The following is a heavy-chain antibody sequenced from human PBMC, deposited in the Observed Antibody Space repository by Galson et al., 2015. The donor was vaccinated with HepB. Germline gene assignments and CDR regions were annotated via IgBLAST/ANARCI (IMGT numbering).Heavy chain of an antibody. D-gene: IGHD3-3*01. J-gene: IGHJ3*01. Sequence: ETLSLTCTVSGGSISSGTYFWGWIRQPPGKGLEWIGTVYYTGSTYYNPSLESRVTISVDTSRNQFSLNFSSVTAADTGVYYCARLPWLLRGGAFDVWGQGTTVFVSS. CDR1: GGSISSGTYF. V-gene: IGHV4-39*01. CDR2: VYYTGST. CDR3: ARLPWLLRGGAFDV.